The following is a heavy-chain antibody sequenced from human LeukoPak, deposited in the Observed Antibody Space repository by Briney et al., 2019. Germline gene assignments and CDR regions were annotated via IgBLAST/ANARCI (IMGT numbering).Heavy chain of an antibody. CDR2: INPSGGST. CDR1: GYSLTTYY. J-gene: IGHJ6*02. V-gene: IGHV1-46*01. Sequence: GASVKVSCKASGYSLTTYYMHWVRQAPGQGLEWMEIINPSGGSTNYAQKFQGRVTMTRDTPTNTVYMEMSSLRIEDTAVYYCASVYLHGMDVWGQGTTVTVSS. D-gene: IGHD1-14*01. CDR3: ASVYLHGMDV.